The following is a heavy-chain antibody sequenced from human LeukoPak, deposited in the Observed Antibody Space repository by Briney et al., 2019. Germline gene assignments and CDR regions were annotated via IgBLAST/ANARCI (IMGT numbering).Heavy chain of an antibody. CDR1: AFSFSSYS. V-gene: IGHV3-21*01. CDR3: ARDNYDYVWGSPNWFDP. D-gene: IGHD3-16*01. CDR2: IISSSSYI. J-gene: IGHJ5*02. Sequence: GGSLRLSCAASAFSFSSYSMNWVRQAPGEGLEWVSSIISSSSYIYYADSVKGRFTISRDNAKNSLYLKMNSLRAEDTAVYYCARDNYDYVWGSPNWFDPWGQGTLVTVSS.